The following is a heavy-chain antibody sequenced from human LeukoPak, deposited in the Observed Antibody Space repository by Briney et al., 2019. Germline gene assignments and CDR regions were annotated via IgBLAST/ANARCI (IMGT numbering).Heavy chain of an antibody. Sequence: GGSLRLSCAVSGFTFSSYAMSWVRQAPGKGLEWVSAISGSGGSTYYADSVKGRFTISRDNSKNTLYLQMNSLRAEDTAVYYCAKDLREQLGPLDYWGQGTLVTVSS. CDR1: GFTFSSYA. V-gene: IGHV3-23*01. D-gene: IGHD6-6*01. CDR3: AKDLREQLGPLDY. CDR2: ISGSGGST. J-gene: IGHJ4*02.